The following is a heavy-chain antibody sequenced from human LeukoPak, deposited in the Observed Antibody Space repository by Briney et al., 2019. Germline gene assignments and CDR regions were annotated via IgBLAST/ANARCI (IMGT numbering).Heavy chain of an antibody. V-gene: IGHV1-46*01. CDR2: INPSGGST. CDR1: GYTFTSYG. J-gene: IGHJ5*02. Sequence: GASVKVSCKASGYTFTSYGISWVRQAPGQGLEWMGIINPSGGSTSYAQKFQGRVTMTRDTSTSTVYMELSSLRSEDTAVYYCARVEGSIRHWFDPWGQGTLVTVSS. D-gene: IGHD3-10*01. CDR3: ARVEGSIRHWFDP.